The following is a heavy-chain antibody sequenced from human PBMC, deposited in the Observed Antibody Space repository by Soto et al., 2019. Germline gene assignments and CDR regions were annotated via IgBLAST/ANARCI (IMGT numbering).Heavy chain of an antibody. Sequence: GGSLRLSCAASGFTFSSFPMHWVRQAPGKGLESVSAISSNGGSTYYANSVKGRFTISRDNSKNTQYLQMGSLRVEDMAVYYCARGSSWGRGTLVTVSS. V-gene: IGHV3-64*01. CDR2: ISSNGGST. CDR3: ARGSS. J-gene: IGHJ5*02. CDR1: GFTFSSFP.